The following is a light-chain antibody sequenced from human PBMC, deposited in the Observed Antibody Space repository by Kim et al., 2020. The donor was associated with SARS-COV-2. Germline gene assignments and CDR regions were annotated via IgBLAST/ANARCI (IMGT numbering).Light chain of an antibody. Sequence: DIVMTQSPLSLPVTPGEPASISCRSSQSLLHSNGYNYLDWYLQKPGQSPQLLIYLGSNRASGVPDRFSGSGSGTDFTLKISRVEAEDVGVYYCMQALQTPPGTFGQWTRLEIK. V-gene: IGKV2-28*01. CDR2: LGS. CDR3: MQALQTPPGT. CDR1: QSLLHSNGYNY. J-gene: IGKJ5*01.